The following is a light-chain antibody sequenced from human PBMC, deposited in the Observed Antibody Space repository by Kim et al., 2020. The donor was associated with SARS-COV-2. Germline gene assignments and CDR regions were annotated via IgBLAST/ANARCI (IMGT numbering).Light chain of an antibody. J-gene: IGKJ2*01. V-gene: IGKV3-11*01. CDR3: QQRSNWRT. Sequence: EVVLTQSPATLSLSPGERATLSCRASQSVSSSLSWYQQKPGQPPRLLIYDAYNRATGIPARFSGSGSGTDFTLNISSLEPEDFAVYYCQQRSNWRTFGQGTKLEI. CDR1: QSVSSS. CDR2: DAY.